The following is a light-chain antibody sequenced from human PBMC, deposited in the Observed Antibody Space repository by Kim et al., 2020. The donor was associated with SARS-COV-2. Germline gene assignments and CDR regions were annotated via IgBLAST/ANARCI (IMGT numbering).Light chain of an antibody. J-gene: IGKJ1*01. Sequence: EIVLTQSPGTLSLSPGERATLSCRASQSVSSSYLAWYQQKAGQAPRLLIYGASSRASGIPDRFSGSGSGTDFTLTISRLEPEDFAVYYSKEYGRTPWTWGQGTKEDSK. V-gene: IGKV3-20*01. CDR2: GAS. CDR3: KEYGRTPWT. CDR1: QSVSSSY.